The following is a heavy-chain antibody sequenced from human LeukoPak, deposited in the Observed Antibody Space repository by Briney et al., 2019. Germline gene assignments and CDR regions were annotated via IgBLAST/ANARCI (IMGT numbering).Heavy chain of an antibody. J-gene: IGHJ4*02. Sequence: VASVKVSCKASRGTFSSYAISWVRQAPGQGLEWMGGIIPIFGTANYAQKFQGGVTITPDESTSTPYMELSSLRYEDTAGYFCVRVGSSSWSNGYDYWGQGTLVTVSS. V-gene: IGHV1-69*13. D-gene: IGHD6-13*01. CDR2: IIPIFGTA. CDR1: RGTFSSYA. CDR3: VRVGSSSWSNGYDY.